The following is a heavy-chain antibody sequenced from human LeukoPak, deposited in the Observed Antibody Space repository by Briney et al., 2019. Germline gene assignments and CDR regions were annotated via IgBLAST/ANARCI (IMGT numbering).Heavy chain of an antibody. D-gene: IGHD6-19*01. CDR2: TKKDGSET. V-gene: IGHV3-7*05. CDR1: GFSISSYW. CDR3: TGGAGWLTDY. Sequence: GGSLRLSCTASGFSISSYWMNWVRQAPGKGLEWVANTKKDGSETKYVDSLRGRFTISRDNAKNSVYLQMNSLRAEDTAVYYCTGGAGWLTDYWGQGTLVTVSS. J-gene: IGHJ4*02.